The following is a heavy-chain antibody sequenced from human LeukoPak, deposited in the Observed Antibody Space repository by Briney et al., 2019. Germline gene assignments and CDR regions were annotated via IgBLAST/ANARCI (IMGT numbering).Heavy chain of an antibody. Sequence: QSGGSLRLSCAASGFTFSDYYMSWIRQAPGKGLEWVANIKQDGSEKYYVDSVKGRFTISRDNAKNSLYLQMNSLRAEDTAVYYCARDLYYYGSGSSDYWGQGTLVTVSS. V-gene: IGHV3-7*01. CDR2: IKQDGSEK. J-gene: IGHJ4*02. CDR1: GFTFSDYY. D-gene: IGHD3-10*01. CDR3: ARDLYYYGSGSSDY.